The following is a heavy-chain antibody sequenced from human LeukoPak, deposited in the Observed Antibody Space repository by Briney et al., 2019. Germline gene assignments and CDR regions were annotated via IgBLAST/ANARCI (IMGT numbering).Heavy chain of an antibody. J-gene: IGHJ5*02. V-gene: IGHV4-39*07. Sequence: PSETLSLTCTVSGGSISSSRYYWGWIRQPPGKGLEWIGEINHSGSTNYNPSLKSRVTISVDTSKNQFSLKLSSVTAADTAVYYCARGWHILTGYYMEYNWFDPWGQGTLVTVSS. CDR3: ARGWHILTGYYMEYNWFDP. D-gene: IGHD3-9*01. CDR1: GGSISSSRYY. CDR2: INHSGST.